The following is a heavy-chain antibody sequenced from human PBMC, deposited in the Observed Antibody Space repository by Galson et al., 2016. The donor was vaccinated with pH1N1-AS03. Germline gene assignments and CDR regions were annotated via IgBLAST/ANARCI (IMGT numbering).Heavy chain of an antibody. D-gene: IGHD6-13*01. V-gene: IGHV2-70*04. CDR2: IDWDYDK. CDR1: GFSLNTDGMR. J-gene: IGHJ4*02. Sequence: PALVKPTQTLTLTCTFSGFSLNTDGMRVSWIRQPPGKALEWLARIDWDYDKFYRTSLKTRLTISKDTSKNQVVLTLTNVGPVDTATYYCGLTGIAATGYFDYWGQGTLVTVSS. CDR3: GLTGIAATGYFDY.